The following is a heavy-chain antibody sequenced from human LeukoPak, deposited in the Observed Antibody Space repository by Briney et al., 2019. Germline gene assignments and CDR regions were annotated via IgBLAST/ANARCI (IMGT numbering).Heavy chain of an antibody. D-gene: IGHD3-10*01. J-gene: IGHJ5*02. Sequence: ASVKVSCKASGYTFTGYYMHWVRQAPGQGLEWMGRINPNSGGTNYAQKFQGRVTMTRDTSISTAYMELSRLRSDDTAVYYCARGSITMVRGGRGYWFDPWGQGTLVTVSS. V-gene: IGHV1-2*06. CDR1: GYTFTGYY. CDR2: INPNSGGT. CDR3: ARGSITMVRGGRGYWFDP.